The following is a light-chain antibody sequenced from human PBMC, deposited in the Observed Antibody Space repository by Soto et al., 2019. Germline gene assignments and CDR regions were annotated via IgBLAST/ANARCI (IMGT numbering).Light chain of an antibody. CDR1: NSGSKS. V-gene: IGLV3-21*02. CDR2: DDS. CDR3: QVWDSSSDLV. Sequence: SYELTQPPSVSVAPGQTARITCGGNNSGSKSVHWYQQKPGQAPVLVVYDDSDRPSGIPERFSGSNSGNTATLTISRVEAGDEADYYCQVWDSSSDLVFGGGTKLTVL. J-gene: IGLJ3*02.